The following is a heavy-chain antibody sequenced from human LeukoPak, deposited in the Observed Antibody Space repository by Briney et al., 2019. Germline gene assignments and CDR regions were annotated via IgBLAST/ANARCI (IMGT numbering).Heavy chain of an antibody. CDR3: ARHRIDDYGGTNYYYYYMDV. D-gene: IGHD4-23*01. V-gene: IGHV1-24*01. J-gene: IGHJ6*03. Sequence: ASVKVSCKVSGYTLTELSMHWVRQAPGKGLEWMGGFDPEDGETIYAQKFQGRVTMTEDTSTDTAYMELSSLRSEDTAVYYCARHRIDDYGGTNYYYYYMDVWGKGTTVTVSS. CDR2: FDPEDGET. CDR1: GYTLTELS.